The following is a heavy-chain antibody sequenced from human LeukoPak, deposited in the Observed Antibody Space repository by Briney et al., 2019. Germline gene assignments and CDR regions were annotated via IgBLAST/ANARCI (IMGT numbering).Heavy chain of an antibody. CDR3: ARNAYDFYYYYMDV. CDR2: IYTSGST. CDR1: GGSISSYY. Sequence: SETLSLTCTVSGGSISSYYWSWIRQPAGKGLEWIGRIYTSGSTNYNPSLMSRVTMSVDTSKNQFTLKLSSVTAADTAVYYCARNAYDFYYYYMDVWGKGTTVTVSS. D-gene: IGHD3-3*01. J-gene: IGHJ6*03. V-gene: IGHV4-4*07.